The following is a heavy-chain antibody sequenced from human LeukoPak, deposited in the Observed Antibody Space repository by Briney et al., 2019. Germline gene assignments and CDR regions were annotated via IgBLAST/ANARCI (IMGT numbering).Heavy chain of an antibody. Sequence: ASVKVSCKASGYTFTSYGISWVRQAPGQGPEWMGWISGYNGRTEYGQKFQGRVTMTTDTSTSTAYMEVRGLTSDDTAVYYCTRDIGVSKFDYWGQGTLVTVSS. CDR1: GYTFTSYG. D-gene: IGHD5/OR15-5a*01. V-gene: IGHV1-18*01. CDR3: TRDIGVSKFDY. J-gene: IGHJ4*02. CDR2: ISGYNGRT.